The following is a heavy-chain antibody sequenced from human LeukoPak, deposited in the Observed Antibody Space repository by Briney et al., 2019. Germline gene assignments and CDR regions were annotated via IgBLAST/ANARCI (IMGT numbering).Heavy chain of an antibody. CDR2: IKQDGSET. J-gene: IGHJ4*02. Sequence: GGSLRLSCAASGYPFSIYWMNWVRQAPGKGLEWVASIKQDGSETYYMESVQGRFTISRDNDMNFLYLQLSSLRAEDTAVYYCTRENSGSLSLEYWGQGTLVTVSS. CDR3: TRENSGSLSLEY. CDR1: GYPFSIYW. D-gene: IGHD1-26*01. V-gene: IGHV3-7*01.